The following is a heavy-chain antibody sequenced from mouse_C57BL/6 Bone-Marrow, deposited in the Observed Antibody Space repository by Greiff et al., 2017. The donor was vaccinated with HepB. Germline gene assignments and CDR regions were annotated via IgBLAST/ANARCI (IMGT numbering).Heavy chain of an antibody. CDR2: IRNKANGDTT. CDR1: GFTFTDYY. CDR3: ARSPYYGSSYWYFDV. Sequence: EVKVVESGGGLVQPGGSLSLSCAASGFTFTDYYMSWVRQPPGKALEWLGFIRNKANGDTTEYSASVKGRFTISRENSQSILYLQMNALRAEDSATDYCARSPYYGSSYWYFDVWGTGTTVTVSS. D-gene: IGHD1-1*01. V-gene: IGHV7-3*01. J-gene: IGHJ1*03.